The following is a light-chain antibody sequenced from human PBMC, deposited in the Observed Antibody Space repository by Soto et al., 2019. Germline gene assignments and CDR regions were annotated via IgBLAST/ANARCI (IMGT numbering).Light chain of an antibody. CDR2: DVT. V-gene: IGLV2-14*01. J-gene: IGLJ2*01. CDR3: SSYTGSSRVI. CDR1: SSDIGSYNY. Sequence: QSALTQPASVSGSPGQSITISCTGSSSDIGSYNYVSWYQQHPGQVPKVVIYDVTKRPSGVSDRFSGSKSGNTASLTISGLQAEDKALYYCSSYTGSSRVIFGGGTKVTVL.